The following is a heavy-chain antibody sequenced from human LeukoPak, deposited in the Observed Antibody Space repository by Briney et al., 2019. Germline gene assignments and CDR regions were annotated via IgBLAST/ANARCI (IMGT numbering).Heavy chain of an antibody. J-gene: IGHJ5*02. CDR1: GYTFTGYY. Sequence: ASVKVSCKASGYTFTGYYMHWVRQAPGQGLEWMGWINPNSGGTNYAQKFQGRVTMTRDTSISTAYMELSSLRSEDTAVYYCARAKGGIAAAGINWFDPWGQGTLVTVSS. CDR2: INPNSGGT. V-gene: IGHV1-2*02. D-gene: IGHD6-13*01. CDR3: ARAKGGIAAAGINWFDP.